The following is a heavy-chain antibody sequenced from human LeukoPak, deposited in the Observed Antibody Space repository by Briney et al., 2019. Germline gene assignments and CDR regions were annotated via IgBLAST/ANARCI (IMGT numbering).Heavy chain of an antibody. CDR2: IYYSGST. J-gene: IGHJ4*02. D-gene: IGHD3-9*01. CDR1: GFTFSTYT. Sequence: GSLRLSCAASGFTFSTYTLHWVRQAPGKGLEWIGYIYYSGSTNYNPSLKSRVTISVDTSKNQFSLELSSVTAADTAVYYCAGILTGYYREERYFDYWGQGTLVTVSS. V-gene: IGHV4-59*01. CDR3: AGILTGYYREERYFDY.